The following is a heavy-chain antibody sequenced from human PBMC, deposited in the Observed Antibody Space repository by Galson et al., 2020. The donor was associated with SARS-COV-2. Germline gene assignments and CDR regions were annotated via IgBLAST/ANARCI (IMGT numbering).Heavy chain of an antibody. J-gene: IGHJ6*02. D-gene: IGHD4-4*01. V-gene: IGHV3-15*07. CDR3: TAHSNLRYYYYYYGMDV. CDR2: IKSKTDGGTT. CDR1: GFTIRNAW. Sequence: GGSLRLSCAASGFTIRNAWMNWVRQAPGKGLEWVGSIKSKTDGGTTDYAAPVKGRFTISSDDSKNTLYLQMNSLKTEDTAVYYCTAHSNLRYYYYYYGMDVWGQGTTVTVSS.